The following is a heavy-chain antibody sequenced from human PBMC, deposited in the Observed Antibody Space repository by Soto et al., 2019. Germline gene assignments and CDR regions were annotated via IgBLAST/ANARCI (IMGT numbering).Heavy chain of an antibody. CDR1: GFDLTSSR. J-gene: IGHJ6*02. CDR2: ISVSGKDT. D-gene: IGHD6-6*01. Sequence: GGSLRLSCVASGFDLTSSRMNWVRQAPGKGLEWVASISVSGKDTFYRHSVKGRFAISRDSAGTSLFLRMDSVKVEDTAVYHCARVHLVAGSAFYCAMDVWGPGTAVTVSS. V-gene: IGHV3-21*01. CDR3: ARVHLVAGSAFYCAMDV.